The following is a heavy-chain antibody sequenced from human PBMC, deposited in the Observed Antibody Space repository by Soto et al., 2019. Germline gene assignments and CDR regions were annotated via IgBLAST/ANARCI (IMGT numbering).Heavy chain of an antibody. V-gene: IGHV3-30*18. CDR3: AKGFGNYWAFDY. CDR1: GFSFSTYG. CDR2: ISNDGSTK. J-gene: IGHJ4*02. Sequence: QVHLVESGGGVVQPGRSLRLSCAASGFSFSTYGMHWVRQAPGKGLEWVAFISNDGSTKYYADSVKGRFTISRDNSKNTLYLQMNSLRAEDTAVYSCAKGFGNYWAFDYWGQGTLVTVSS. D-gene: IGHD1-26*01.